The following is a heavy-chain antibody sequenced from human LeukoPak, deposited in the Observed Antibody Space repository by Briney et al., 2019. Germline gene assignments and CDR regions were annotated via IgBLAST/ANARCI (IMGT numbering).Heavy chain of an antibody. V-gene: IGHV3-7*03. D-gene: IGHD3-22*01. CDR3: ARDTYYYDSSGYYAFAFDI. CDR1: GFTFDTYW. Sequence: GGSLRLSCAASGFTFDTYWMSWVRQAPGKGLEWVANIKQDGSEKYYVDSVKGRFTISRDNAKNSLYLQMNSLRAEDTAVYYSARDTYYYDSSGYYAFAFDIWGQGTMVTVSS. J-gene: IGHJ3*02. CDR2: IKQDGSEK.